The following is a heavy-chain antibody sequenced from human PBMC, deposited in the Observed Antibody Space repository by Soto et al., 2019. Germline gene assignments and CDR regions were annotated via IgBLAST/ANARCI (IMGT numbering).Heavy chain of an antibody. J-gene: IGHJ4*02. CDR2: ISWNSGII. CDR3: AKDHVSRSLLGFDF. V-gene: IGHV3-9*01. Sequence: PGGSLRRSCTASGSTFDDYAMHWVRQAPGKGLEWVSGISWNSGIIGYADSVEGRFTISRDNAKNSLYLQMNSLRPEDTALYYCAKDHVSRSLLGFDFWGQGTLVTVSS. D-gene: IGHD2-8*01. CDR1: GSTFDDYA.